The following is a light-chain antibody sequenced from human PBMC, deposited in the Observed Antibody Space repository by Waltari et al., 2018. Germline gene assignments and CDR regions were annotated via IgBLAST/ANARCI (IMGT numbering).Light chain of an antibody. CDR2: EVN. Sequence: QSALTQPASVSGSPGQSINISCSGTGSDVGRYHLVPWYQQHPGKAPKLIIYEVNMRPSGVSDRFSGSKSGVTASLTISGLQAEDEAVYFCCSFATNSIVIFGGGTKLTVL. J-gene: IGLJ2*01. V-gene: IGLV2-23*02. CDR3: CSFATNSIVI. CDR1: GSDVGRYHL.